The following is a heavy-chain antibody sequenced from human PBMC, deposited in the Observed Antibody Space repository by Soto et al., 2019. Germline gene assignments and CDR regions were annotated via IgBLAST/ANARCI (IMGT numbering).Heavy chain of an antibody. Sequence: SETLSLTCAVYGGSFSGYYWSWIRQPPGKGLEWIGYIYYSGSTNYNTSLKSRVTISVDTSKNQVSLKLSSVTTADTAVYYCARRYGGNFDYWGQGTLVTVSS. J-gene: IGHJ4*02. V-gene: IGHV4-59*01. CDR1: GGSFSGYY. CDR3: ARRYGGNFDY. CDR2: IYYSGST. D-gene: IGHD1-26*01.